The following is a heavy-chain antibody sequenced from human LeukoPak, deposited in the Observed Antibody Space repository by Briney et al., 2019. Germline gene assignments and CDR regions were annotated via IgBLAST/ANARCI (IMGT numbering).Heavy chain of an antibody. V-gene: IGHV3-23*01. Sequence: GGSLRLSCAASGFTFSNYGMSWVRQAPGKGLEWVSGISGSAGNTNYADSVKGRFTFFGDNSRNTLYLQMSSLRAEDTAVYYCAKARNSDYRFGFDIWGQGTMVTVSS. J-gene: IGHJ3*02. D-gene: IGHD4-11*01. CDR2: ISGSAGNT. CDR3: AKARNSDYRFGFDI. CDR1: GFTFSNYG.